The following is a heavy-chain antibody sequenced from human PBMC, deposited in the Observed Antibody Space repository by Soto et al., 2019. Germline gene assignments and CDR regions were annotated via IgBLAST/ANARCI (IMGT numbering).Heavy chain of an antibody. CDR3: ARDSPIGSTFSGHDDIDS. D-gene: IGHD5-12*01. J-gene: IGHJ4*02. CDR2: IIPILDIT. Sequence: SVKVSCKASGSTFSNHIITWVRQAPGQGLEWMGRIIPILDITNYAQKFQGRVTITADKSTTTAYMEVSSLSSEDTAVYYCARDSPIGSTFSGHDDIDSWGQGTLVTVS. CDR1: GSTFSNHI. V-gene: IGHV1-69*04.